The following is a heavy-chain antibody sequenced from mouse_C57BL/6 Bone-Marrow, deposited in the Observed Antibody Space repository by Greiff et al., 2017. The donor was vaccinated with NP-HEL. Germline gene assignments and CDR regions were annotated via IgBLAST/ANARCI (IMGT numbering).Heavy chain of an antibody. J-gene: IGHJ2*01. CDR2: IDPSDSYT. V-gene: IGHV1-59*01. Sequence: VQLQQPGAELVRPGTSVKLSCKASGYTFTSYWMHWVKQRPGQGLEWIGVIDPSDSYTNYNQKFKGKATLTVDTSSSTAYMQLSSLTSEDSAVYYCAREPFNYWGQGTTLTVSS. CDR1: GYTFTSYW. CDR3: AREPFNY.